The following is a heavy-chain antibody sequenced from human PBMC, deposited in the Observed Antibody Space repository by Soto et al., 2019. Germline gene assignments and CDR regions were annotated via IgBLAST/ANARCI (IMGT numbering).Heavy chain of an antibody. D-gene: IGHD3-22*01. CDR3: ARDLGYYDSSGYYNWFDP. J-gene: IGHJ5*02. CDR1: GGTFSSYA. CDR2: IIPIFGTA. V-gene: IGHV1-69*01. Sequence: QVQLVQSGAEVQKPGSSVKVSCKASGGTFSSYAISWVRQAPGQGLEWMGGIIPIFGTANYAQKFQGRVTITADESTSTDYMELSSLRSEDTAVYYCARDLGYYDSSGYYNWFDPWGQGTLVTVSS.